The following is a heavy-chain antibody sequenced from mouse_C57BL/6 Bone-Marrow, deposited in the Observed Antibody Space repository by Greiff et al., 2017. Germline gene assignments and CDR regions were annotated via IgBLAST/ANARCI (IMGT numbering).Heavy chain of an antibody. CDR2: ISSGGDYI. CDR1: GFTFSSYA. CDR3: TRDGLYYCGAMDY. V-gene: IGHV5-9-1*02. J-gene: IGHJ4*01. Sequence: EVQLVESGEGLVKPGGSLKLSCAASGFTFSSYAMSWVRQTPEKRLEWVAYISSGGDYIYYADTVKGRFTISRDNARHTLYLQMSSLNAEDTAMYYCTRDGLYYCGAMDYWGQGTSVTVSS. D-gene: IGHD1-1*01.